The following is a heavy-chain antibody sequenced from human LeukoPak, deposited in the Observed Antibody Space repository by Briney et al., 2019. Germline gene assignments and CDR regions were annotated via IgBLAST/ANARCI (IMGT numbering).Heavy chain of an antibody. CDR3: ARARIAAARNYYYYYGMDV. Sequence: PSETLSLTCTVSGGSISSSSYYWGWIRQPPGKGLEWIGSIYYSGSTYYNPSLKSRVTISVDTSKNQFSLKLSSVTAADTAVYYCARARIAAARNYYYYYGMDVWGQGTTVTVSS. CDR2: IYYSGST. V-gene: IGHV4-39*01. D-gene: IGHD6-13*01. J-gene: IGHJ6*02. CDR1: GGSISSSSYY.